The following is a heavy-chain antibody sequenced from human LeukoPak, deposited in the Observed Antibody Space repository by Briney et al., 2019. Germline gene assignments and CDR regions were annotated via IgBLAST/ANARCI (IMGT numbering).Heavy chain of an antibody. CDR3: ARAGVWDYDDSSGYHNGAFDI. CDR1: AFTFSSYG. J-gene: IGHJ3*02. CDR2: ISYDGSDK. V-gene: IGHV3-30*03. D-gene: IGHD3-22*01. Sequence: GGSLRLSCAASAFTFSSYGMHWVRQAPGKGLEWVALISYDGSDKDYAKSVKGRFTISRDNSKNTLYLQMNSLRAEDTAVYYCARAGVWDYDDSSGYHNGAFDIWGQGTMVTVSS.